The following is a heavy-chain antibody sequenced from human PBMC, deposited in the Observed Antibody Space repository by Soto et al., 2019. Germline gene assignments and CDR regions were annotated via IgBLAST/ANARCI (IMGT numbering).Heavy chain of an antibody. CDR1: GGSFGGYY. D-gene: IGHD3-3*01. V-gene: IGHV4-34*01. J-gene: IGHJ5*02. CDR2: INHSGST. Sequence: SETLSLTCAVYGGSFGGYYWSWIRQPPGKGLEWIGEINHSGSTNYNPSLKSRVTISVDTSKNQFSLKLSSVTAADTAVYYCARDGTIFGVVINWFDPWGQGTLVTVSS. CDR3: ARDGTIFGVVINWFDP.